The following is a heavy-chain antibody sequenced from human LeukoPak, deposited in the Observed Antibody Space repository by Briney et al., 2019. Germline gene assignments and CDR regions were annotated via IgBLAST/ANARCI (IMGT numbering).Heavy chain of an antibody. Sequence: SETLSLTCAVYGGSFSGCYWSWIRQPPGKGLEWIGEINHSGSTNYNPSLKSRVTISVDTSKNQFSLKLSSVTAADTAVYYCARGRYYGSGSYRYWGQGTLVTGSS. J-gene: IGHJ4*02. CDR1: GGSFSGCY. V-gene: IGHV4-34*01. CDR3: ARGRYYGSGSYRY. D-gene: IGHD3-10*01. CDR2: INHSGST.